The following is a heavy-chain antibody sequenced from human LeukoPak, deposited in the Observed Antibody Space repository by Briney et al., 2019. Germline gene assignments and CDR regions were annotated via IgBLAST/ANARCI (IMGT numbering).Heavy chain of an antibody. D-gene: IGHD6-6*01. CDR1: GGSFSGYY. V-gene: IGHV4-59*01. Sequence: PSETLSLTCAVYGGSFSGYYWSWIRQPPGKGLEWIGYIYYSGSTNYNPSLKSRVTISVDTSKNQFSLKLSSVTAADTAVYYCARSRDRNSYYFDYWGQGTLVTVSS. J-gene: IGHJ4*02. CDR3: ARSRDRNSYYFDY. CDR2: IYYSGST.